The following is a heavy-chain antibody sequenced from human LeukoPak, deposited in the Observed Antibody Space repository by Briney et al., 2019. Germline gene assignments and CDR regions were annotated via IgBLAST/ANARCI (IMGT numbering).Heavy chain of an antibody. CDR1: GFTFDDYA. V-gene: IGHV3-43D*03. CDR3: AKDIASGVSSCPGH. D-gene: IGHD6-13*01. CDR2: ISWDGGST. J-gene: IGHJ4*02. Sequence: GGSLRLSCAASGFTFDDYAMHWVRQAPGKGLEWVSLISWDGGSTYYADSVKGRFTISRDNSKNSLYLQMNSLRAEDTALYYCAKDIASGVSSCPGHWGQGTLVTVSS.